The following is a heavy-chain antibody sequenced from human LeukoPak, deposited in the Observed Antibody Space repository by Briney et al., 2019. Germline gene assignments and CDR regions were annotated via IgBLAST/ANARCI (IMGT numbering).Heavy chain of an antibody. CDR3: ARDMVRGGLGAFDI. CDR1: GGSISSYY. CDR2: ICYSGST. Sequence: SETLSLTCTVSGGSISSYYWSWIRQPPGKGLEWIGYICYSGSTNYNPSLKSRVTISVDTSKNQFSLKLSSVTAADTAVYYCARDMVRGGLGAFDIWGQGTMVTVSS. V-gene: IGHV4-59*01. J-gene: IGHJ3*02. D-gene: IGHD3-10*01.